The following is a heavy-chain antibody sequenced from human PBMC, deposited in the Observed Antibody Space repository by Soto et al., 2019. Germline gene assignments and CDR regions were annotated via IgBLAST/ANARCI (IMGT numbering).Heavy chain of an antibody. D-gene: IGHD3-10*01. Sequence: GGSLRLSCAASGFTFRNYEMNWVRQAPGKGLEWVSYISSGGSSVQYADSVKGRFTVSRDNAKNSLYLQMTSLRAEGTAVYFCARISSGSGSFGWCDPWGQGTLVTVSS. V-gene: IGHV3-48*03. J-gene: IGHJ5*02. CDR1: GFTFRNYE. CDR2: ISSGGSSV. CDR3: ARISSGSGSFGWCDP.